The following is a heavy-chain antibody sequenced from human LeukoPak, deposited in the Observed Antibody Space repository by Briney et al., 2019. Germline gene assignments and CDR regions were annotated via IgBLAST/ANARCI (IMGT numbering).Heavy chain of an antibody. CDR3: AKLLSGYSSGWYFDY. CDR1: GFTFSSYS. J-gene: IGHJ4*02. Sequence: GGSLRLSCAASGFTFSSYSMNWVRQAPGKGLEWVSYISSSSSTIYYADSVKGRFTISRDNAKNSLYLQMNSLRAEDTAVYYCAKLLSGYSSGWYFDYWGQGTLVTVSS. CDR2: ISSSSSTI. V-gene: IGHV3-48*04. D-gene: IGHD6-19*01.